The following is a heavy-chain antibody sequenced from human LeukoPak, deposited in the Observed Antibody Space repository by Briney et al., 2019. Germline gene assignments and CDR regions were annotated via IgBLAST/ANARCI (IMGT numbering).Heavy chain of an antibody. CDR3: ARDVYSSSGIFDY. Sequence: PSETLSLTCAVYGGSFSGYYWSWIRQPPGKGLEWIGEINHSGSTNYNPSLKSRVTISVDTSKNQFSLKLSSVTAADTAVYYCARDVYSSSGIFDYWGQGTLVTVSS. J-gene: IGHJ4*02. CDR2: INHSGST. CDR1: GGSFSGYY. D-gene: IGHD6-6*01. V-gene: IGHV4-34*01.